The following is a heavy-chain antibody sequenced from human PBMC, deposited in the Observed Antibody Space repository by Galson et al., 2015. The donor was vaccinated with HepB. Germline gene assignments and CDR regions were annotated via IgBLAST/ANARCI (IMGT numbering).Heavy chain of an antibody. Sequence: SVKVSCKASGYTFTGYHMHWVRQAPGQGLEWMGWINPNSGGTNYAQKFQGRVTMTRDTSISTAYMELSRLRSDDTAVYYCARAVVVVPAALPDYWGQGTLVTVSS. CDR2: INPNSGGT. V-gene: IGHV1-2*02. CDR1: GYTFTGYH. J-gene: IGHJ4*02. D-gene: IGHD2-2*01. CDR3: ARAVVVVPAALPDY.